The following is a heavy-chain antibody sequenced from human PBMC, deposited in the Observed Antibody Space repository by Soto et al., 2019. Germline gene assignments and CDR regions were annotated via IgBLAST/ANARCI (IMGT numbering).Heavy chain of an antibody. CDR3: ARGSGGTYDAFAI. V-gene: IGHV4-59*01. J-gene: IGHJ3*02. CDR2: IYYSGTT. CDR1: SGSIGTCF. D-gene: IGHD1-26*01. Sequence: SATLFLTYTVSSGSIGTCFWSWSLQPPGKGLEWIGYIYYSGTTNYNPSLQSRVTIFLDTSKNQSSLRLSSATAADRAVYYVARGSGGTYDAFAIWGKGTLV.